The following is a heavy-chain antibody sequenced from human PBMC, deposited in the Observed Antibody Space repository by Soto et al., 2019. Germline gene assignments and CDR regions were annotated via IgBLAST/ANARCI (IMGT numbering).Heavy chain of an antibody. CDR3: ARDDDFEANGLDY. Sequence: QVHLVESGGGVVQPGRPLRLSCAASGFTFSRYGMHWVRQAPGKGLEWVGFIVRDGGEKQYADSVRGRFTISRENSKNTLYLEMNSVTVEDTAVYYCARDDDFEANGLDYWGQGTLVTVSS. CDR1: GFTFSRYG. V-gene: IGHV3-30*02. CDR2: IVRDGGEK. J-gene: IGHJ4*02. D-gene: IGHD2-21*02.